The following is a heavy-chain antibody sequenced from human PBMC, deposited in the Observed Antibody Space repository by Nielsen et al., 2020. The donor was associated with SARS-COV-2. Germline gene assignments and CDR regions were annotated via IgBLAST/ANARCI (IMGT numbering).Heavy chain of an antibody. V-gene: IGHV4-30-4*01. J-gene: IGHJ6*02. CDR1: GDSSSSGDYY. CDR2: INYSGST. D-gene: IGHD5-12*01. CDR3: ARDRGNNYGVDV. Sequence: SETLSLTCTVSGDSSSSGDYYWSWIRQPPGKGLEWIGHINYSGSTRYNPSLKSRVIMPIDTSKNQFSLMLSSVTAADTAVYYCARDRGNNYGVDVWGHGTTVIVSS.